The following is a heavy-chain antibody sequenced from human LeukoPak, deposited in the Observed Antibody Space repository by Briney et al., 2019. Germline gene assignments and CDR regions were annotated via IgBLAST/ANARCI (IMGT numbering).Heavy chain of an antibody. Sequence: SETLSLTCTVSGGTISSYYWSWIRQPPGKGLEWIGYIYYSGSTNYNPSLKSRVTISVDTSKNQSSLKLSSVTAADTAVYYCARDSIGYSYGQVAFDIWGQGTMVTVSS. CDR3: ARDSIGYSYGQVAFDI. V-gene: IGHV4-59*01. CDR1: GGTISSYY. J-gene: IGHJ3*02. CDR2: IYYSGST. D-gene: IGHD5-18*01.